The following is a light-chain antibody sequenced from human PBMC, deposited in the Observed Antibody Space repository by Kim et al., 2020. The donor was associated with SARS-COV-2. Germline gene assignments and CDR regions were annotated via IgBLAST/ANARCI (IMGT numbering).Light chain of an antibody. CDR3: QQYGSSPPYT. CDR1: QSVSRSY. CDR2: DAS. V-gene: IGKV3-20*01. J-gene: IGKJ2*01. Sequence: EIVLTQSPGTLSLSPGERATLSCRASQSVSRSYLAWYQQKPGQAPRLLIYDASSRATGIPDRFSGSGSGTDFTLTISRLEPEDFAVYYCQQYGSSPPYTFGQGTTLEI.